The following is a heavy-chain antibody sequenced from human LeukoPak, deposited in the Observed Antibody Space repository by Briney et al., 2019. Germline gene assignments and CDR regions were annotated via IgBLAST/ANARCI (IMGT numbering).Heavy chain of an antibody. D-gene: IGHD6-13*01. V-gene: IGHV4-59*12. CDR3: ARAPPPGIAAAGTGYFDL. Sequence: PSETLSLTCTVSGGAISSYYWSWIRQPPGKGLEWIGYIYYSGTTNYNPSLKSRVTMSVDTSKNQFSLKLSSVTAADTAVYYCARAPPPGIAAAGTGYFDLWGRGTLVTVSS. CDR2: IYYSGTT. CDR1: GGAISSYY. J-gene: IGHJ2*01.